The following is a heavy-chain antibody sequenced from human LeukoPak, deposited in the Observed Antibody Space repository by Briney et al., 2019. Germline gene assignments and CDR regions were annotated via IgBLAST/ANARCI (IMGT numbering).Heavy chain of an antibody. J-gene: IGHJ2*01. Sequence: GGSLRLSCAASGFTFSNYDMSWIRQAPGKGLEWVSYISSRGSTIYYADSVKGRFTISRDNAKNSLYLQMNSLRAEDTAVYYCARAGRRGVMVHWYFDLWGRGTLVTVSS. CDR3: ARAGRRGVMVHWYFDL. V-gene: IGHV3-11*01. CDR2: ISSRGSTI. CDR1: GFTFSNYD. D-gene: IGHD3-16*01.